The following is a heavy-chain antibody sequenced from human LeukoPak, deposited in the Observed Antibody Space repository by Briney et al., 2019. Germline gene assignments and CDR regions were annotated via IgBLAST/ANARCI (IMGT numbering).Heavy chain of an antibody. J-gene: IGHJ4*02. Sequence: ASVKVSCKASGYTFTSYDINWVRQATGQGPEWMGWMNPNSGNTGYAQKFQGRVTMTRNTSISTDYMELSSLRSEDTAVYYCARGRDGHNVILGYWGQGTLVTVSS. CDR3: ARGRDGHNVILGY. CDR2: MNPNSGNT. V-gene: IGHV1-8*01. D-gene: IGHD5-24*01. CDR1: GYTFTSYD.